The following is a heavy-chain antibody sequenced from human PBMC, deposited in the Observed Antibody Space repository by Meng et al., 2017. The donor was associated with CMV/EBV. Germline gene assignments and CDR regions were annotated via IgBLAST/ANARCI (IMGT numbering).Heavy chain of an antibody. D-gene: IGHD3-16*02. CDR3: ARVSVSYGYRLGY. CDR2: IYYSGST. CDR1: GGSISSSSYY. Sequence: QVQPQESGPGLVKPSETLSLTCTVSGGSISSSSYYWGWIRQPPGKGLEWIGSIYYSGSTYYNPSLKSRVTISVDTSKNQFSLKLSSVTAADTAVYYCARVSVSYGYRLGYWGQGTLVTVSS. V-gene: IGHV4-39*07. J-gene: IGHJ4*02.